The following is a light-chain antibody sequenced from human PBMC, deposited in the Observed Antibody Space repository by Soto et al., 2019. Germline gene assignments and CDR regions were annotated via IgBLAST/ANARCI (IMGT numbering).Light chain of an antibody. Sequence: QAVVTQEPSLTVSPGGTVTLTCGSSTGAVTSSHYPYRFQQKPGQAPRALIYDTSNKHSWTPARFSGSLLGGKPALILSGAQPEDEADYYCSLSYSDLRVFGGGTQLTVL. CDR1: TGAVTSSHY. CDR2: DTS. CDR3: SLSYSDLRV. V-gene: IGLV7-46*01. J-gene: IGLJ3*02.